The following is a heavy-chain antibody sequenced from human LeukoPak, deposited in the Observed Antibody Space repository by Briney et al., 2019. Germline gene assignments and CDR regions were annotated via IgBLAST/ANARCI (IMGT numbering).Heavy chain of an antibody. Sequence: EASVTVSCKASGGTFSSYAISWVRQAPGQGLEWMGGIIPNFGTANYAQKFQGRVTITADESTSTAYMELSSLRSEDTAVYYCASSSSGYYFYTTPAAFDYWGQGTLVTVSS. J-gene: IGHJ4*02. CDR1: GGTFSSYA. V-gene: IGHV1-69*13. CDR3: ASSSSGYYFYTTPAAFDY. CDR2: IIPNFGTA. D-gene: IGHD3-22*01.